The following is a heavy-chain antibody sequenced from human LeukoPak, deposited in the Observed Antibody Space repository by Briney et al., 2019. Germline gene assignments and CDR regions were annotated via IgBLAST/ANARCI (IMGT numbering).Heavy chain of an antibody. D-gene: IGHD6-13*01. J-gene: IGHJ4*02. CDR3: ARVFPIAAAGTFDY. Sequence: QAGGSLRLSCAASGFTFSSYSMNWVRQAPGKGLEWVSSISSSSSYIYYADSVKGRFTISRDNAKNSLYLQMNSLRAEDTAVYYCARVFPIAAAGTFDYWGQGTLVTVSS. CDR1: GFTFSSYS. CDR2: ISSSSSYI. V-gene: IGHV3-21*01.